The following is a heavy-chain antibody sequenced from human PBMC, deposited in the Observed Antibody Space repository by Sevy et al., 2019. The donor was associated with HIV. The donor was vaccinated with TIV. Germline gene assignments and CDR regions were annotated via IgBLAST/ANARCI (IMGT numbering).Heavy chain of an antibody. CDR3: ASQLGIGAFDI. CDR2: IYAGGST. D-gene: IGHD7-27*01. CDR1: GLSVSRNY. J-gene: IGHJ3*02. V-gene: IGHV3-53*01. Sequence: GGSLRLSCAASGLSVSRNYLSWVRQAPGKGLEWVSVIYAGGSTYYEDSVKGRFTVSRDKAKNTLYYRMTSLRAEYTAVYYCASQLGIGAFDIWGQGTMVTVSS.